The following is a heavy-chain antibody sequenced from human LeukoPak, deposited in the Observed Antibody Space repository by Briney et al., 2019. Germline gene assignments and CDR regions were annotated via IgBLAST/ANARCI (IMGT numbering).Heavy chain of an antibody. V-gene: IGHV1-69*13. CDR2: IIPVFDTA. Sequence: GGSVKVSCKASGGSFSSYAISWVRQAPGQGLEWMGGIIPVFDTANYTQKFQGRVTITADESTSTAYMELSSLRSEDTAVYYCARGGSSSFEDFDYWGQGTLVTVSS. J-gene: IGHJ4*02. D-gene: IGHD6-6*01. CDR1: GGSFSSYA. CDR3: ARGGSSSFEDFDY.